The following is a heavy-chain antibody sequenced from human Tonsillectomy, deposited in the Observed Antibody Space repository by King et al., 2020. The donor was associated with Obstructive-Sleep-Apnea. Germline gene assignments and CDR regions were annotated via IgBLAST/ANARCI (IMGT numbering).Heavy chain of an antibody. J-gene: IGHJ4*02. CDR1: GFTFSTYS. V-gene: IGHV3-21*01. Sequence: VQLVESGGGLVKPGGSLRLSCAASGFTFSTYSMNWVRQAPGKGLEWVSSSSSSSSYIYYADSVKGRFTISRDIAKNSLYLQMNSLRADDTAVYYCARALGYDILTGYYGGYFDYWGQGTLVTVSS. D-gene: IGHD3-9*01. CDR2: SSSSSSYI. CDR3: ARALGYDILTGYYGGYFDY.